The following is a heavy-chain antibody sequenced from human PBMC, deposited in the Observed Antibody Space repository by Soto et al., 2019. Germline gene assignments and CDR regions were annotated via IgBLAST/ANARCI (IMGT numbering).Heavy chain of an antibody. D-gene: IGHD3-22*01. J-gene: IGHJ4*02. CDR2: IIPIFGTA. CDR3: ARHYDSSGYYGYFDY. CDR1: GGTFSSYA. V-gene: IGHV1-69*13. Sequence: ASVKVSCKASGGTFSSYAISWVRQAPGQGLEWMGGIIPIFGTANYAQKFQGRVTITADESTSTAYMELSSLRSEDTAVYYCARHYDSSGYYGYFDYWGQGTLVTVSS.